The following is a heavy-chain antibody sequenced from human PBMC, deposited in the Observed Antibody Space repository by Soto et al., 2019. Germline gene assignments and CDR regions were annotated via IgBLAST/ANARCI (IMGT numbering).Heavy chain of an antibody. D-gene: IGHD2-15*01. CDR1: GGSIRSHY. CDR2: IYYSGST. V-gene: IGHV4-59*08. Sequence: PSETLSLTCTVSGGSIRSHYWSWIRQPPGKGLEWIGYIYYSGSTSYNPSLKSRVTMSVDTSRNQFSLKLISETAADTAVYYCARAVVAATGYYMDVWGKGTTVTVSS. CDR3: ARAVVAATGYYMDV. J-gene: IGHJ6*03.